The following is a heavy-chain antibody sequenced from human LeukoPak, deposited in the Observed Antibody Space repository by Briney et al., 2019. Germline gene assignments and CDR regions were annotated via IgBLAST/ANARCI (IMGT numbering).Heavy chain of an antibody. CDR2: INWNGGST. CDR1: GFTFDDYG. J-gene: IGHJ4*02. V-gene: IGHV3-20*04. CDR3: ARKGGPATYFDY. Sequence: GGSLRLSCAASGFTFDDYGMSWVRQAPGKWLEWVSGINWNGGSTGYADSVKGRFTISRDNAKNSLYLQMNSLRAEDTALYYCARKGGPATYFDYWGQGTLVTVSS. D-gene: IGHD2-2*01.